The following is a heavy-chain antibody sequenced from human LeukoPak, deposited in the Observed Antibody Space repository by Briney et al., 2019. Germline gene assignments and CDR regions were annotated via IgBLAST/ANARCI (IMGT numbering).Heavy chain of an antibody. V-gene: IGHV3-48*03. CDR1: GFTFSSYE. CDR3: ASYYDSSGYYRGWFDP. Sequence: GGSLRLSCAASGFTFSSYEMNRVRQAPGKGLEWVSYISSSGSTIYYADSVKGRFTISRDNAKNSLYLQMNSLRAEDTAVYYCASYYDSSGYYRGWFDPWGQGTLVTVSS. CDR2: ISSSGSTI. J-gene: IGHJ5*02. D-gene: IGHD3-22*01.